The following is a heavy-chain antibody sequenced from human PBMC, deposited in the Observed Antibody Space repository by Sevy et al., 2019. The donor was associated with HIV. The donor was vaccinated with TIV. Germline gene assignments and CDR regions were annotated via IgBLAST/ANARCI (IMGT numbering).Heavy chain of an antibody. Sequence: GGSLRLSCAASGFTFSDHYMDWVRQAPGKGLEWVGRIRNKANSYTTEYAASVKGRFTISRDDSKNSLYLQMNSLKTEDTAIYYCARDATSGRAHFGYWGQGTLVTVSS. D-gene: IGHD2-15*01. CDR3: ARDATSGRAHFGY. CDR2: IRNKANSYTT. CDR1: GFTFSDHY. J-gene: IGHJ4*02. V-gene: IGHV3-72*01.